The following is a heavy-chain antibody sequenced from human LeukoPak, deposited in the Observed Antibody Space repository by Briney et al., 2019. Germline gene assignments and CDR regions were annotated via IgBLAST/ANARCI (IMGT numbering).Heavy chain of an antibody. V-gene: IGHV1-46*01. J-gene: IGHJ3*02. CDR3: ARGYSSGHDAFDI. D-gene: IGHD6-19*01. CDR1: GYTFSNYY. CDR2: INPRGGST. Sequence: ASVKVSCKASGYTFSNYYMHWVRQAPGQGLEWMGIINPRGGSTSYAQKFQGRVTMTRDTSTSTVYMELSSLRSEDTAVYYCARGYSSGHDAFDIWGQGTMVTVSS.